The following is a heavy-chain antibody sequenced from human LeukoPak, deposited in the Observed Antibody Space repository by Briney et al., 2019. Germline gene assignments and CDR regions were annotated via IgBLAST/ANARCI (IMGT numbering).Heavy chain of an antibody. CDR3: AKHSGYCSGGSCSPIDY. CDR1: GLTFSSYA. J-gene: IGHJ4*02. Sequence: GGSLRLSCAASGLTFSSYAMSWVRQAPGKGLEWVSAISGSGGSTYYADSVKGRFTIFRDSSKNMLYLQMNSLRAEDTAVYYCAKHSGYCSGGSCSPIDYWGQGTLVTVSS. D-gene: IGHD2-15*01. V-gene: IGHV3-23*01. CDR2: ISGSGGST.